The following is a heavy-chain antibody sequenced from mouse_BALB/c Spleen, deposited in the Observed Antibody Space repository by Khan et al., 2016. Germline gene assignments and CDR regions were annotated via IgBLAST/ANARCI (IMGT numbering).Heavy chain of an antibody. CDR2: IWSGGST. Sequence: QVQLKQSGPGLVQPSQSLSITCTVSGFSLTNSGVHWVRQSPGKGLEWLGVIWSGGSTDYNAAFISRLSISKDNSKSQVFLKMNSLLANDTAIYYCGRKGIDEGYLDYWGQGTTLTVSS. CDR3: GRKGIDEGYLDY. V-gene: IGHV2-2*02. J-gene: IGHJ2*01. CDR1: GFSLTNSG.